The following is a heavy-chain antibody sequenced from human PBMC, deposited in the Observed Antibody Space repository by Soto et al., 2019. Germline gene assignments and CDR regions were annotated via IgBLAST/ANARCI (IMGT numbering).Heavy chain of an antibody. CDR2: ISSSSSYI. V-gene: IGHV3-21*01. J-gene: IGHJ4*02. D-gene: IGHD2-8*01. Sequence: EVQLVESGGGLVKPGGSLRLSCAASGFTFSSYSMNWVRQAPGKGLEWVSSISSSSSYIYYADSVKGRFTISRDNAKNSLYLQMNSLRAEDTAVYYCARAVGYCTNGVCGGDYWGQGTLVTVSS. CDR3: ARAVGYCTNGVCGGDY. CDR1: GFTFSSYS.